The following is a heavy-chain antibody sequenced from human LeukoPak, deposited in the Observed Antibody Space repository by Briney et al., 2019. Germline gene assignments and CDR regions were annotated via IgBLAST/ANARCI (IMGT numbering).Heavy chain of an antibody. Sequence: SETLSLTCTVSGGSISSSSYYWGWIRQPPGKGLEWIGSIYYSGSTYYNPSLKSRVTISVDRSKNQFSLKLSSVTAADTAVYYCASEQSRYCSSTSCRTDAFDIWGQGTMVTVSS. CDR3: ASEQSRYCSSTSCRTDAFDI. D-gene: IGHD2-2*01. CDR1: GGSISSSSYY. J-gene: IGHJ3*02. V-gene: IGHV4-39*07. CDR2: IYYSGST.